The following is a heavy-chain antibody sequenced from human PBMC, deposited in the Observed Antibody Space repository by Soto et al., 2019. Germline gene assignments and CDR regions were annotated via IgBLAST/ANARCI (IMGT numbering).Heavy chain of an antibody. CDR3: AILRYFDWLLTHDAFDI. J-gene: IGHJ3*02. D-gene: IGHD3-9*01. CDR1: GYTFTSYG. Sequence: ASVKVSCKASGYTFTSYGISWVRQAPGQGLEWMGWISAYNGNTNYAQKLQGRVTMTTDTSTSTAYMELRSLRSDDTAVYYCAILRYFDWLLTHDAFDIWGQGTMVTVSS. CDR2: ISAYNGNT. V-gene: IGHV1-18*01.